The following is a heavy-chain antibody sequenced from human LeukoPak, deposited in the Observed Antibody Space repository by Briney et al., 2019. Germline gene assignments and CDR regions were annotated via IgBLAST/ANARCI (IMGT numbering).Heavy chain of an antibody. V-gene: IGHV3-23*01. CDR3: ARDKVYPSTGDFDY. CDR2: ISGSGGST. J-gene: IGHJ4*02. Sequence: GGSLRLSCAASGFTFSSHAMSWVRQAPGKGLEWVSAISGSGGSTYYADSVKGRFTISRDNAKNSLYLQMNSLRAEDTAVYYCARDKVYPSTGDFDYWGQGTLVTVSS. D-gene: IGHD4-17*01. CDR1: GFTFSSHA.